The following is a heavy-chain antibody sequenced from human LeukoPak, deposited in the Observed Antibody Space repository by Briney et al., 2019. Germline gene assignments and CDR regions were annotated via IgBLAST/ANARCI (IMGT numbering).Heavy chain of an antibody. V-gene: IGHV1-2*02. J-gene: IGHJ6*03. CDR1: GYTFTGYY. Sequence: ASVKVSCKASGYTFTGYYMHWVRQAPGQGLEWMGWINPNSGGTSYAQKFQGRVTMTRDTSISTAYMELSRLRSDDTAVYYCRVRDFWSGYGYYMDVWGKGTTVTVSS. D-gene: IGHD3-3*01. CDR3: RVRDFWSGYGYYMDV. CDR2: INPNSGGT.